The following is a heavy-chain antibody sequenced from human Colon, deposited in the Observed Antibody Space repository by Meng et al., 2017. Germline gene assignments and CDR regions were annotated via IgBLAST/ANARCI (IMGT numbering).Heavy chain of an antibody. D-gene: IGHD3-10*01. CDR3: LRGSGGSV. CDR1: GASISNADYY. V-gene: IGHV4-30-4*01. J-gene: IGHJ1*01. CDR2: IYYSGST. Sequence: QVQLQESGPGLVKPSQTLSLTFTVSGASISNADYYWSWIRQPPGKGLEWIGYIYYSGSTYYNPSLRSRVVISIDKSKNQFSLKLTSVTAADTAVYHCLRGSGGSVWGQGTLVTVSS.